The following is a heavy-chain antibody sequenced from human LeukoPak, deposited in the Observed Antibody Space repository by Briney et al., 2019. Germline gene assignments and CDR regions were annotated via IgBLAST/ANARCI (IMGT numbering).Heavy chain of an antibody. D-gene: IGHD2-15*01. V-gene: IGHV4-39*01. CDR3: ARQTPYLHFDN. Sequence: PSETLSLTCTVSGASISSSSYYWGWIRQPPGKGLEWIVNIYYSGSTYCNPSLKSRVTISVDTSKNQFSLKLSSVTAEDTAVYYCARQTPYLHFDNWGQGTLVTVSS. J-gene: IGHJ4*02. CDR1: GASISSSSYY. CDR2: IYYSGST.